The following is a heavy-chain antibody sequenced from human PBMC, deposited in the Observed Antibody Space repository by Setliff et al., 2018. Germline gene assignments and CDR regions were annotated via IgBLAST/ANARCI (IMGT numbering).Heavy chain of an antibody. V-gene: IGHV1-69*10. CDR3: ARGIEPLLPAPDY. D-gene: IGHD3-10*01. CDR2: IIPILGIA. CDR1: GGTFSSYA. Sequence: GPSVKVSCKASGGTFSSYAISWVRQAPGQGLEWMGGIIPILGIANYAQKFQGRVTITADESTSTAYMELSSLRSEDTAVYYCARGIEPLLPAPDYWGQGTLVTVSS. J-gene: IGHJ4*02.